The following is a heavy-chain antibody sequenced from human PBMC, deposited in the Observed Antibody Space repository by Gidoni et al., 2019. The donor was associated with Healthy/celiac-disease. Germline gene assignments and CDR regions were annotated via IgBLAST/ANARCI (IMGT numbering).Heavy chain of an antibody. V-gene: IGHV3-30*04. Sequence: QVPLVEAGGGVVPLGRSLRLSCAASGSTFRSYALHWFRQAPGKGLEWLAVISYDGSNEYYADSVKGRFTISRDNSKNTLYLQMNSLRAEDTAVYYCAWPGGDCSSTSCYGFDYWGQGTLVTVSS. CDR3: AWPGGDCSSTSCYGFDY. D-gene: IGHD2-2*01. CDR1: GSTFRSYA. CDR2: ISYDGSNE. J-gene: IGHJ4*02.